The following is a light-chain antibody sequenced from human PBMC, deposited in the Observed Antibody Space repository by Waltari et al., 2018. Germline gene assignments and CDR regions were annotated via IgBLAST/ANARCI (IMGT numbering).Light chain of an antibody. Sequence: DLQMTQSHSTLSASVGDSVTITCLASQSISSWLAWYQQKPGKAPKLLIDKASSLESGVPSRFSGSGSGTEFTLTISSLQPDDFATYYCQQYNTYSGTFGQGTKVEIK. CDR2: KAS. CDR1: QSISSW. J-gene: IGKJ1*01. CDR3: QQYNTYSGT. V-gene: IGKV1-5*03.